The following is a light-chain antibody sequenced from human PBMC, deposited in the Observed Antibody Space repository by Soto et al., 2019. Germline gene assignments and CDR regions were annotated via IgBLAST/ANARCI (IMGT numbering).Light chain of an antibody. CDR2: KLS. Sequence: DVVMTQSPLSLPVTLGQPASISCRSSQSLVYSDGNTYLSWFQQRPGQSPRRLIHKLSNRESGVPDRFSGSGSGTDFTLKIGRVEAEDVAIYYCMQATHSPHTVGQGTKVDIK. CDR3: MQATHSPHT. J-gene: IGKJ2*01. CDR1: QSLVYSDGNTY. V-gene: IGKV2-30*01.